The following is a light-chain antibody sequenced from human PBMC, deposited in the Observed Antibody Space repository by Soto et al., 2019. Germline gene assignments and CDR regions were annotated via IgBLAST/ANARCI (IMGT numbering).Light chain of an antibody. J-gene: IGKJ1*01. V-gene: IGKV1-6*01. CDR1: QDIKDE. Sequence: AIQMTQSPSSLSAFVGDSVTITCRASQDIKDEVGWYQQKPGKAPRLLIFSASSLQSGVPSRFRGSGTGTDFTLTIRGLQAADCATYYCLQHDSYPWTFGQGTKVEIK. CDR2: SAS. CDR3: LQHDSYPWT.